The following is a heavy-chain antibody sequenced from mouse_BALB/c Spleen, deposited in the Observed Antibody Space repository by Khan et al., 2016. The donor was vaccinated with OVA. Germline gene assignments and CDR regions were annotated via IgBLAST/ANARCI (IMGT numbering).Heavy chain of an antibody. D-gene: IGHD2-3*01. CDR2: ISTYSGNT. J-gene: IGHJ2*01. CDR3: TGPAYDGYYDY. Sequence: QMQLEESGPELVRPGVSVKISCKGSGYTFTDYAIHWVKQSHAKSLEWIGLISTYSGNTNYKQKFKGKATLTVDKSSSTAYMELARLTSEASAIYFCTGPAYDGYYDYWGQGTTLTVSS. V-gene: IGHV1S137*01. CDR1: GYTFTDYA.